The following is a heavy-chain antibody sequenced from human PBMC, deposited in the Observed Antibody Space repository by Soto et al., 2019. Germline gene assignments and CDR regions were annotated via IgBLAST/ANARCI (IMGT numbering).Heavy chain of an antibody. Sequence: GGSLRLSCSASGFTFSHSAMHWVRQAPGKGLEYVAAIGSTGASTYYPGSVKGRFIISRDNSKNTLFLQLNSLRPEDTAVYYCVIGGVAYAGSSLWFDSWGQGTLVTVSS. D-gene: IGHD2-21*01. CDR2: IGSTGAST. CDR3: VIGGVAYAGSSLWFDS. V-gene: IGHV3-64D*06. J-gene: IGHJ5*01. CDR1: GFTFSHSA.